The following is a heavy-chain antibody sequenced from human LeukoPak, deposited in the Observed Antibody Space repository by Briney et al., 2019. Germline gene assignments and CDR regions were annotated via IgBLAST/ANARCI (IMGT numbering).Heavy chain of an antibody. J-gene: IGHJ4*02. D-gene: IGHD2-2*01. CDR2: IYYSGST. CDR3: NLQVGVVVPAAAFDY. Sequence: SETLSLTCTVSGGSISSYYWSWIRQPPGKGLEWIGYIYYSGSTNYNPSLKSRVTISVDTSKNQFSLKLSSVTAADTAVYYCNLQVGVVVPAAAFDYWGQGTLVTVSS. CDR1: GGSISSYY. V-gene: IGHV4-59*12.